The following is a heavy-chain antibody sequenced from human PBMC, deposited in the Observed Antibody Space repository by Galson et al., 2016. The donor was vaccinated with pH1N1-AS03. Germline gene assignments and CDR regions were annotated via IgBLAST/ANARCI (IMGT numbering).Heavy chain of an antibody. D-gene: IGHD3-3*01. V-gene: IGHV4-59*01. CDR1: GGSITTNY. Sequence: SETLSLTCTISGGSITTNYWIWIRQPPGKGLQWIGYISYSGFTNYNPSLRSRVTISIDTSKNQFSLKMRSVAAADTAVYYCARVYWSVPTPGTYGAFDIWGQGTTVTVSS. CDR3: ARVYWSVPTPGTYGAFDI. J-gene: IGHJ3*02. CDR2: ISYSGFT.